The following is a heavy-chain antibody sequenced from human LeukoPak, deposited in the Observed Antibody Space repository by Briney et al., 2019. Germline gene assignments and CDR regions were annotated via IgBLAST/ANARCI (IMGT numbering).Heavy chain of an antibody. V-gene: IGHV4-59*08. J-gene: IGHJ4*02. CDR2: IYYSGST. D-gene: IGHD6-13*01. CDR3: ARHIAAAGRFDY. CDR1: GGSISSHY. Sequence: NASETLSLTCTVSGGSISSHYWSWIRQPPGKGLEWIGYIYYSGSTNYNPSLKSRVTISVDRSKSQFSLKVSSVTAADTAVYYCARHIAAAGRFDYWGQGTLVTVSS.